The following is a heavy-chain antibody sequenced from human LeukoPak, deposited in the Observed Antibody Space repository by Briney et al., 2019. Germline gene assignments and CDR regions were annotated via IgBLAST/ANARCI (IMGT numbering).Heavy chain of an antibody. CDR2: IIPIFGTA. V-gene: IGHV1-69*06. Sequence: SVMVSCKASGGTFSSYAISWVRQAPGQGLEWMGRIIPIFGTANYAQKFQGRVTITADKSTSTAYMELSSLRSEDTAVYYCASSGYSGYDPPYWGQGTLVTVSS. CDR1: GGTFSSYA. CDR3: ASSGYSGYDPPY. J-gene: IGHJ4*02. D-gene: IGHD5-12*01.